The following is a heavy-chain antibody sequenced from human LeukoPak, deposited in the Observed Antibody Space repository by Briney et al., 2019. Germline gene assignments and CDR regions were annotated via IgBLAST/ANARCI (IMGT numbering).Heavy chain of an antibody. CDR3: ARAPRDPSGAFDI. J-gene: IGHJ3*02. CDR1: GGTFSSYA. CDR2: IIPIFGTA. D-gene: IGHD3-10*01. Sequence: SVKVSCKASGGTFSSYAISWVRQAPGQGLEWMGGIIPIFGTANYAQKFQGRVTITTDESTSTAYMELSSLRSEDTAVYYCARAPRDPSGAFDIWGQGTMVTVSS. V-gene: IGHV1-69*05.